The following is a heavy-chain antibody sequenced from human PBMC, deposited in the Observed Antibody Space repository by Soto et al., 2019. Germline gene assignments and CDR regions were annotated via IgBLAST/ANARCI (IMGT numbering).Heavy chain of an antibody. Sequence: EVQLLESGGGLVQPGGSLRLSCAASGFTFSSYAMSWVRQAPGKGLEWVSAISGSGGSTYYADSVQGRFTISRDTSKNTLYLQMSSLRAEDTAVYYCARVVWQQLGIFYYYTDVWGKGTTVIVSS. CDR3: ARVVWQQLGIFYYYTDV. J-gene: IGHJ6*03. CDR2: ISGSGGST. V-gene: IGHV3-23*01. D-gene: IGHD6-13*01. CDR1: GFTFSSYA.